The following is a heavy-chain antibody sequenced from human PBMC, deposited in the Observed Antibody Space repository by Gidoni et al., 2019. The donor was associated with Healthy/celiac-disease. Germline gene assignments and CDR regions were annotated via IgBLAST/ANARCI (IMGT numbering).Heavy chain of an antibody. D-gene: IGHD1-7*01. J-gene: IGHJ4*02. V-gene: IGHV3-48*03. Sequence: EVQLVESGGGLVQPGGSLRLSCAAPGFTFSSYEMNWVRQAPGKGLEWVSYISSSGSTIYYADSVKGRFTISRDNAKNSLYLQMNSLRAEDTAVYYCARELFWNYQTINDYWGQGTLVTVSS. CDR3: ARELFWNYQTINDY. CDR2: ISSSGSTI. CDR1: GFTFSSYE.